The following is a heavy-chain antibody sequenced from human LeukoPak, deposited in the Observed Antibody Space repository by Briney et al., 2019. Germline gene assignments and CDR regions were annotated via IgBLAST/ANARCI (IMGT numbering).Heavy chain of an antibody. J-gene: IGHJ4*02. CDR3: ARVQIAYSYGLFDY. V-gene: IGHV4-59*01. Sequence: SETLSLTCTVSGGSISSYYWSWIRQPPGKGLEWIGYIYYSGSTSYNPSLKSRVTISVHTSKNQFSLKLSSVTAADTAVYYCARVQIAYSYGLFDYWGQGTLVTVSS. D-gene: IGHD5-18*01. CDR1: GGSISSYY. CDR2: IYYSGST.